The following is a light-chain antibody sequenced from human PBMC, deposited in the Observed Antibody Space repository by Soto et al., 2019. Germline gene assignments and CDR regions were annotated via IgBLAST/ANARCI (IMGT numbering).Light chain of an antibody. Sequence: IQMPQSPSTLSASVGDRVTITCRSSQNINELLARYQQKPDKAPNLLIYKASSVESGVPSTFSLSGYGTEFTLIISSLQPHYFATFFCQQYSTDSRAFGKGTKVDIK. CDR1: QNINEL. J-gene: IGKJ1*01. V-gene: IGKV1-5*03. CDR3: QQYSTDSRA. CDR2: KAS.